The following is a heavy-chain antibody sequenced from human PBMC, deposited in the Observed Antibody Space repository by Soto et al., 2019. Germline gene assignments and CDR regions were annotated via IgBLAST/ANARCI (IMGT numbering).Heavy chain of an antibody. V-gene: IGHV4-39*01. D-gene: IGHD2-2*01. J-gene: IGHJ5*02. CDR3: ARHARFKFGYCSSTSCYVGDWFDP. CDR2: IYYSGST. Sequence: SETLSLTCTVSGDSISSSTYFWGWVRQPPGKGLEWIGSIYYSGSTYYNPSLKSRVTISVDTSKNQFSLKLSSVTAADTAVYYCARHARFKFGYCSSTSCYVGDWFDPWGQGTLVTVSS. CDR1: GDSISSSTYF.